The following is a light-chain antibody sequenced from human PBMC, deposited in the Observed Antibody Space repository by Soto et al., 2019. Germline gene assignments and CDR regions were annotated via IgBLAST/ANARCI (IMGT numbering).Light chain of an antibody. J-gene: IGLJ2*01. V-gene: IGLV2-14*01. Sequence: QSALTQPASVSGSPGQSITISCNGTRSDVVGYNYVSWYQQHPGKAPKLMIYDVSNRPSGVSNRFSGSKSGNTASLTISGLQAEDEADYYCSSYTSISTLGEVVFGGGTKLTVL. CDR1: RSDVVGYNY. CDR3: SSYTSISTLGEVV. CDR2: DVS.